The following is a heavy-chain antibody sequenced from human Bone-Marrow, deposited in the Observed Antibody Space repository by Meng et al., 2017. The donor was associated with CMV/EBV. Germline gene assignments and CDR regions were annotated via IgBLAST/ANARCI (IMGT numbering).Heavy chain of an antibody. CDR3: ARGDIVVVPAAIHYYYYGMDV. CDR2: INPNSGGT. CDR1: GYTFTGYY. D-gene: IGHD2-2*02. J-gene: IGHJ6*02. V-gene: IGHV1-2*02. Sequence: ASVKVSCKASGYTFTGYYMHWVRQAPGQGLEWMGWINPNSGGTNYAQKFQGRVTMTRDTSISTAYMELSRLRSDDTAVYYCARGDIVVVPAAIHYYYYGMDVWGQGTTVAVSS.